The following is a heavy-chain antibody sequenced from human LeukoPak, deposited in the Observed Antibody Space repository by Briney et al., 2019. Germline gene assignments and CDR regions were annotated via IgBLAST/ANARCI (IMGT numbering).Heavy chain of an antibody. V-gene: IGHV4-4*07. Sequence: SETLSLTCTVSGGSISNKYWSWIRQPPGKGLEWIGRIYTSGSTNYNPSLKSRVTMSVDTSKNQFSLNLSSVTAADTAVYYCAREPTVTLWDYYMDVWGKGTTVTISS. D-gene: IGHD4-17*01. J-gene: IGHJ6*03. CDR2: IYTSGST. CDR3: AREPTVTLWDYYMDV. CDR1: GGSISNKY.